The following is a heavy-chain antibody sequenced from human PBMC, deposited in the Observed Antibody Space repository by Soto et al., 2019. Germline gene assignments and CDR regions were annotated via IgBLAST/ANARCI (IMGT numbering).Heavy chain of an antibody. D-gene: IGHD6-19*01. V-gene: IGHV1-18*01. J-gene: IGHJ4*02. Sequence: ASVKVSCKASGYTLTIYGISWVLQAPGQGLEWMGWISAYNGNTNYAQKLQGRVTMTTDTSTSTAYMELRSLRSDDTAVYYCARDLFIAVAGTVGNWGQGTLVTVSS. CDR2: ISAYNGNT. CDR3: ARDLFIAVAGTVGN. CDR1: GYTLTIYG.